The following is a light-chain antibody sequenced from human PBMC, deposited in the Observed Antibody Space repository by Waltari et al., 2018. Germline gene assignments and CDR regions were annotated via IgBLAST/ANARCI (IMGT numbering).Light chain of an antibody. V-gene: IGKV3-11*01. CDR1: QTVRSF. Sequence: EIVLTQSPATLSLSPGARATLSCRASQTVRSFLAWYQHKPAQAPRLLIYDASNRASGIPARFSGSGSGTDFTLTISSLEPEDFALYYCQQRSDWPLTFGGGTKVEI. CDR3: QQRSDWPLT. CDR2: DAS. J-gene: IGKJ4*01.